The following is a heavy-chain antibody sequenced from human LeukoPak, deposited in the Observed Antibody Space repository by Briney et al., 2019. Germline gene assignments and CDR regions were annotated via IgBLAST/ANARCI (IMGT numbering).Heavy chain of an antibody. V-gene: IGHV3-23*01. D-gene: IGHD3-10*01. CDR3: AKESIWFGELPFY. CDR1: GFTFSSYS. J-gene: IGHJ4*02. Sequence: PGGSLRLSCVASGFTFSSYSMNWVRQAPGKGLEWVSGINGNGDSTYYADSVKGRFTISRDNSKNTLYLQMNSLRAEDTAIYYCAKESIWFGELPFYWGQGTLVTVSS. CDR2: INGNGDST.